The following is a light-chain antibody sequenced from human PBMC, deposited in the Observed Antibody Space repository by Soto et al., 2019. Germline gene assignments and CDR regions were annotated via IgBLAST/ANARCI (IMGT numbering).Light chain of an antibody. CDR3: QKFSAAPT. CDR1: QAIYNY. CDR2: AAS. J-gene: IGKJ4*01. V-gene: IGKV1-27*01. Sequence: DIQMTQSPSSLSASVGDRVTITCRASQAIYNYLAWYQQKPGKVPTLLLSAASTLQSGVPSRFSGSGSGTDFTLTISSLQPEAVATYYWQKFSAAPTFGGGTKVEI.